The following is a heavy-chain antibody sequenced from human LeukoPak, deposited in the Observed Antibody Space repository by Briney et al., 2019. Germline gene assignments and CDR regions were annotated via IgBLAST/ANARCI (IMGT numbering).Heavy chain of an antibody. Sequence: GGSLRLSCVASGFTLRTYNMNWVRQAPGKGLEWVSDITTTSNTIYYAASVKGRFTISRDNAKNSLYLQMNSLRAEDTGVYYCVRILIRAGFGAFDLWGPGTLVTVSS. J-gene: IGHJ3*01. V-gene: IGHV3-48*01. CDR1: GFTLRTYN. D-gene: IGHD3-9*01. CDR2: ITTTSNTI. CDR3: VRILIRAGFGAFDL.